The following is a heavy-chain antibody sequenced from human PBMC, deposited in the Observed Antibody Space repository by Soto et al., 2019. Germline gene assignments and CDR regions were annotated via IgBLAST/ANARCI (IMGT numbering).Heavy chain of an antibody. V-gene: IGHV3-21*01. CDR3: ARDFKWLLLEPDY. CDR2: ISSSSSYI. J-gene: IGHJ4*02. Sequence: QRLSCAASGFTFSSYSMNWVRQAPGKGLEWVSSISSSSSYIYYADSVKGRFTISRDNAKNSLYLQMNSLRAEDTAVYYCARDFKWLLLEPDYWGQGTLVTVSS. CDR1: GFTFSSYS. D-gene: IGHD5-12*01.